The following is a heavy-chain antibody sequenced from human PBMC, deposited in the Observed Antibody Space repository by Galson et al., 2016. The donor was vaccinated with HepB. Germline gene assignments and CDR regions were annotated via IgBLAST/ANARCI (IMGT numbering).Heavy chain of an antibody. Sequence: SLRLSCAASGFTFSTSAVHWVRQAPGKGLEWVAVISSDGSNQFYADSVTGRFTISRDNSKDTLYLQRNSLRAEDTAVYYCAKDGGYTYALGYWGRGTLVTVPS. CDR1: GFTFSTSA. CDR3: AKDGGYTYALGY. J-gene: IGHJ4*02. V-gene: IGHV3-30-3*01. CDR2: ISSDGSNQ. D-gene: IGHD5-18*01.